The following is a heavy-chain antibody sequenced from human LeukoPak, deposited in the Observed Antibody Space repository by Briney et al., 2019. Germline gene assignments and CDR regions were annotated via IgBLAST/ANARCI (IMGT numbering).Heavy chain of an antibody. CDR3: ARRFRDSSGYYSYYFDY. CDR2: IYPGDSDT. Sequence: GESLKISCKGSGYSFTTYWIGWGRQMPGRGLEWMGIIYPGDSDTRYSPSFQGQVTISADKSISTAYLQWSSLKASDTAMYYCARRFRDSSGYYSYYFDYWGQGTLVTVSS. V-gene: IGHV5-51*01. J-gene: IGHJ4*02. CDR1: GYSFTTYW. D-gene: IGHD3-22*01.